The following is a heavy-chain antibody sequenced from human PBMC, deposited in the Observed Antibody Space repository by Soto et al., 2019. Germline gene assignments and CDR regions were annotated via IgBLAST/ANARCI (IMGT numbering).Heavy chain of an antibody. D-gene: IGHD2-21*02. CDR3: ARDHLILPAHDFFYGSDV. V-gene: IGHV3-7*03. J-gene: IGHJ6*02. CDR1: GFTLSMYS. CDR2: IPQDGSDG. Sequence: DVQLKESGGGLVQPGQSLRLSCEVSGFTLSMYSMTWVRQAPGKGLEWVAKIPQDGSDGHYLDSVKDRFTISRDNAKNSVYLQMNSLRADDTAVYYCARDHLILPAHDFFYGSDVWGQGAKVTVSS.